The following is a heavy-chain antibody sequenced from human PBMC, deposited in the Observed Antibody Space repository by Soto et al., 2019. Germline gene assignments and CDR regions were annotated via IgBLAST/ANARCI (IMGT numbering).Heavy chain of an antibody. J-gene: IGHJ4*02. V-gene: IGHV3-30*18. CDR2: ISYDGSNK. CDR1: GFIFGDYG. Sequence: PGGSLRLSCAASGFIFGDYGMHWVRQAPGKGLEWVAVISYDGSNKYYADSVKGRFTISRDNSKNTLYLQMNSLRVEDTAVYYCAKGRIHLWVTSDYFDCWGQGTLVTVSS. CDR3: AKGRIHLWVTSDYFDC. D-gene: IGHD5-18*01.